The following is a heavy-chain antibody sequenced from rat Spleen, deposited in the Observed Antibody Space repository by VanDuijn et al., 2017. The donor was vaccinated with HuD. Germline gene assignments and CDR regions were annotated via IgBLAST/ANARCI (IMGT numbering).Heavy chain of an antibody. J-gene: IGHJ3*01. V-gene: IGHV2-45*01. CDR3: SRLGDWFAY. Sequence: QVQLMESGPGLVQPSETLSLTCTVSGFSLTSYNVHWVRQPPGKGLEWMGVMWSGGSTDYNSALKSRLSISRDTSKNQGFFKMNSLQSEDTTTYYCSRLGDWFAYWGQGTLVTVSS. CDR2: MWSGGST. CDR1: GFSLTSYN.